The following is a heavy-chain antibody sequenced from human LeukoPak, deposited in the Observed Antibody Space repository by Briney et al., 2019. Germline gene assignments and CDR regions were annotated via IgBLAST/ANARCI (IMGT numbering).Heavy chain of an antibody. CDR1: GFTFSGFS. CDR3: ARAGSHWHYVY. CDR2: IKQDGSER. D-gene: IGHD3-10*01. V-gene: IGHV3-7*01. Sequence: GGSLRLSCAASGFTFSGFSMSWVRQSPTKGLEWVANIKQDGSERYYVDSVKGRFTISRDNAKNSLSLQMNNLRVEDTAAYYCARAGSHWHYVYWGQGTVVTVSS. J-gene: IGHJ4*02.